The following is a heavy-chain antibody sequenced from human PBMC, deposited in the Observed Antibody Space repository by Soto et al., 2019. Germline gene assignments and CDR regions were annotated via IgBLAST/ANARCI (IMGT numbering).Heavy chain of an antibody. Sequence: EVPLVESGGGLIKPGGSLRLSCAASAFSLSNVWMNWVRQAPGKGLEWVGRIKSKTDGGTTDVAAPMKGRFTISRDDSKNTLYLQMSSLKTEDTAVYYCTTDLLRYYVMAVWGQGTTVTVSS. V-gene: IGHV3-15*07. D-gene: IGHD2-15*01. J-gene: IGHJ6*02. CDR2: IKSKTDGGTT. CDR1: AFSLSNVW. CDR3: TTDLLRYYVMAV.